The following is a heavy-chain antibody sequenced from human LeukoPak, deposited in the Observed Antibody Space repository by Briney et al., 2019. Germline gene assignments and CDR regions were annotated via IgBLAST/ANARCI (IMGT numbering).Heavy chain of an antibody. D-gene: IGHD6-6*01. V-gene: IGHV3-21*01. CDR3: ARDGWQLVLKSENWFDP. Sequence: GGSLRLSCAASGFIFSSYTMNWVRQAPGKGLEWVSSISSSSSYIYYADSVKGRFTISRDNAKNSLYLQMNSLRAEDTAVYYCARDGWQLVLKSENWFDPWGQGTLVTVSS. CDR1: GFIFSSYT. CDR2: ISSSSSYI. J-gene: IGHJ5*02.